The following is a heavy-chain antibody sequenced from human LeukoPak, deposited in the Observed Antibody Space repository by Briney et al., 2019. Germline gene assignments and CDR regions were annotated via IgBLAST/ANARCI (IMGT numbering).Heavy chain of an antibody. J-gene: IGHJ6*03. CDR2: IYYSGST. CDR1: GGSISSGDYY. D-gene: IGHD6-19*01. V-gene: IGHV4-30-4*08. Sequence: SETLSLTCTVSGGSISSGDYYWSWIRQPPGKGLEWIGYIYYSGSTYYNPSLKSRVTISVGTSKNQFSLKLSSVTAADTAVYYCARDKWLGYNYYYYYMDVWGKGTTVTVSS. CDR3: ARDKWLGYNYYYYYMDV.